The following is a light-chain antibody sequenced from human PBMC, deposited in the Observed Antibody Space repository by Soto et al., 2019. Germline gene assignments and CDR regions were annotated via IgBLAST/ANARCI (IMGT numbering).Light chain of an antibody. V-gene: IGKV1-5*03. CDR3: QQYDTFST. CDR1: QSISAW. Sequence: DIQMTQAHSILSASVGDRVAITCRASQSISAWVAWYQQKPGKSPKLLIYQASLLESGVPSRFSGSGSGTEITLTISSLQPDDFATYYCQQYDTFSTFGQGTKVDIK. J-gene: IGKJ1*01. CDR2: QAS.